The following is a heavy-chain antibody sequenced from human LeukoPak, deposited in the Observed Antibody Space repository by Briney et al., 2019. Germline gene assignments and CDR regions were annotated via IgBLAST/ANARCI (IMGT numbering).Heavy chain of an antibody. J-gene: IGHJ5*02. V-gene: IGHV1-3*01. Sequence: ASVKVSCKASGYTFKTYSIHWVRQAPGQRLEWMGWINPDNGNTRLSQTFQDRLTINRDTSASTAFMELSSLSSEDTAVYFCARDRAKGYTPLDPWGQGTLVTVSS. D-gene: IGHD1-1*01. CDR3: ARDRAKGYTPLDP. CDR2: INPDNGNT. CDR1: GYTFKTYS.